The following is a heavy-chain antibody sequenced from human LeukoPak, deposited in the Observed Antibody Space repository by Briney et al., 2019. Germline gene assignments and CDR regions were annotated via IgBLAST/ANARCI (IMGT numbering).Heavy chain of an antibody. Sequence: GGSLRLSCAASGFTFSSYAMSWVRQAPGKGLEWVSAISGSGGSTYYADSVKGRFTISRDNSKNTLYLQMNSLRAEDTAVYYCAKDQRRGIVGATTGPDYYYYYGMDVWGQGTTVTVSS. J-gene: IGHJ6*02. V-gene: IGHV3-23*01. CDR3: AKDQRRGIVGATTGPDYYYYYGMDV. D-gene: IGHD1-26*01. CDR1: GFTFSSYA. CDR2: ISGSGGST.